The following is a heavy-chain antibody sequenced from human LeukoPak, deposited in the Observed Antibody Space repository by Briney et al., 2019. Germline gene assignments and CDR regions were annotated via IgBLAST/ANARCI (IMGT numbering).Heavy chain of an antibody. CDR3: AKDDTAMSKAFDY. CDR2: ISSSGSTI. Sequence: PGGSLRLSCAASGFTFSDYYMSWIRQAPGKGLEWVSYISSSGSTIYYADSVKGRFTISRDNAKNSLYLQMNSLRAEDTAVYYCAKDDTAMSKAFDYWGQGTLVTVSS. D-gene: IGHD5-18*01. J-gene: IGHJ4*02. CDR1: GFTFSDYY. V-gene: IGHV3-11*01.